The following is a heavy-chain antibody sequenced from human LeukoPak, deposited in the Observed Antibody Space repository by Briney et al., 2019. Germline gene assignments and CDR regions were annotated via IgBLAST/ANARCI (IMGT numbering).Heavy chain of an antibody. Sequence: GRSLRLSCAASGFTFSSYAISWVRQAPGQGLEWMGRIIPILGIANYAQKFQGRVTITADKSTSTAYMELGSLRSEDTAVYYCARDLGSSWTAPDYWGQGTLVTVSS. CDR1: GFTFSSYA. CDR3: ARDLGSSWTAPDY. J-gene: IGHJ4*02. V-gene: IGHV1-69*04. CDR2: IIPILGIA. D-gene: IGHD6-13*01.